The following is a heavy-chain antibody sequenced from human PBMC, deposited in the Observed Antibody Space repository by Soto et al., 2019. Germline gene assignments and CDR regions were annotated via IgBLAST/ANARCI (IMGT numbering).Heavy chain of an antibody. V-gene: IGHV1-69*13. J-gene: IGHJ6*02. CDR1: GGTFSSYA. CDR3: ATGPMVRGVLYYYGMDV. D-gene: IGHD3-10*01. CDR2: IIPIFGTA. Sequence: SVKVSCKASGGTFSSYAISWVRQAPGQGLEWMGGIIPIFGTANYAQKFQGRVTITADESTSTAYMELSSLRSEDTAVYYCATGPMVRGVLYYYGMDVWGQGTTVTVSS.